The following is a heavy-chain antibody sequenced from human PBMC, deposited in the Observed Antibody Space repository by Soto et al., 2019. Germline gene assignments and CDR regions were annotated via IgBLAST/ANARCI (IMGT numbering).Heavy chain of an antibody. J-gene: IGHJ4*02. Sequence: EVQLLESGGGLVQPGGSLRLSCAASGFTFSSYAMSWVRQAPGKGLEWVSAISGSGGSTYYADSVKGRFTISRDNSKNTLYLQMNSLRTEDTAVYYCAKPPPTMVVVPAAIDYWGQGTLVTVSS. CDR1: GFTFSSYA. CDR2: ISGSGGST. D-gene: IGHD2-2*01. V-gene: IGHV3-23*01. CDR3: AKPPPTMVVVPAAIDY.